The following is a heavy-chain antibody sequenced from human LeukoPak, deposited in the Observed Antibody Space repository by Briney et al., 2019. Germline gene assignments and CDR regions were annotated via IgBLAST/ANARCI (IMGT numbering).Heavy chain of an antibody. CDR3: ARDLGYCSSTSCSYFDY. CDR2: ISYDGSNK. CDR1: GFTFSSYA. Sequence: PGGSLRLSCAASGFTFSSYAMHWVRQAPGKGLEWVAVISYDGSNKYYADSVKGRLTISRDNSKNTLYLQMNSLRAEDTAVYYCARDLGYCSSTSCSYFDYWGQGTLVTVSS. V-gene: IGHV3-30*04. J-gene: IGHJ4*02. D-gene: IGHD2-2*01.